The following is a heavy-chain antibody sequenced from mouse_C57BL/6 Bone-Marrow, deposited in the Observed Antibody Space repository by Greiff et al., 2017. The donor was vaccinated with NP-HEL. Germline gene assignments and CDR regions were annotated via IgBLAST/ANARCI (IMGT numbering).Heavy chain of an antibody. CDR2: ILPSIGRT. CDR3: ARGFDYAMDY. Sequence: VQLQESGSELRRPGSSVKLSCKDFDSEVFPIAYMCWVRQTPGHGFEWIGGILPSIGRTIYGEKFEDNATLDADTLSNTAYLELNSLTSEDSAIYYCARGFDYAMDYWGQGTSVTVSS. V-gene: IGHV15-2*01. CDR1: DSEVFPIAY. J-gene: IGHJ4*01.